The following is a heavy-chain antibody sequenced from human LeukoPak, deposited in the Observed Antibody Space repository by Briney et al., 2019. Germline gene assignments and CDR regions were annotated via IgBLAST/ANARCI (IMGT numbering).Heavy chain of an antibody. CDR3: ARERDIVATIGDFDY. Sequence: SETLSLTCTASGGSISSYYWSWIRQPAGKGLEWIGRIYTSGSTNYNPSLKSRVTISVDTSKNQFSLKLSSVTAADTAVYYCARERDIVATIGDFDYWGQGTLVTVSS. D-gene: IGHD5-12*01. CDR1: GGSISSYY. V-gene: IGHV4-4*07. J-gene: IGHJ4*02. CDR2: IYTSGST.